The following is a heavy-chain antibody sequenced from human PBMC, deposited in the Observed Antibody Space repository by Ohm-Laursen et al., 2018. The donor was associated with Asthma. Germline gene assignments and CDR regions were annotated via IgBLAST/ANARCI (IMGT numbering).Heavy chain of an antibody. CDR2: IWYDGSNK. CDR1: GFIFSNYG. CDR3: ARDVMEWYLPAFDF. Sequence: SLRLSCSASGFIFSNYGMHWVRQAPGKGLEWAAVIWYDGSNKYYGDSVKGRFTISRDNSKNTLYLQMNSLRPDDTAVYYCARDVMEWYLPAFDFWGQGTLVTVSS. V-gene: IGHV3-33*01. D-gene: IGHD3-3*01. J-gene: IGHJ4*02.